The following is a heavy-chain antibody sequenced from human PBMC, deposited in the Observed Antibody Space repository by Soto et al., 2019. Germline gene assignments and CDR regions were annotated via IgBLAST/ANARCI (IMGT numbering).Heavy chain of an antibody. CDR3: ARVPFVGYFYWLHP. J-gene: IGHJ5*02. CDR2: MHHTQGT. D-gene: IGHD3-9*01. Sequence: SETLSLTCSVSGASISSYYWTWIRQPPGGGLEWIGYMHHTQGTNDNPSLRGRVHMSIDTSMNQFSLRLTSVTAADTAVYYCARVPFVGYFYWLHPWGRGTLVTVSS. CDR1: GASISSYY. V-gene: IGHV4-59*01.